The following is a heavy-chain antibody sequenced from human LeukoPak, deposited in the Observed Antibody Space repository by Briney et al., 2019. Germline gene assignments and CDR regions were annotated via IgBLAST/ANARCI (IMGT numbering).Heavy chain of an antibody. CDR1: GYSISSGYY. J-gene: IGHJ6*03. CDR2: IYHSGST. Sequence: PSETLSLTCTVSGYSISSGYYWGWIRQPPGKGLEWIGSIYHSGSTYYNPSLKSRVTISVDTSKNQFSLKLSSVTAADTAVYYCARERPYYYGSGSYGKGYYYYMDVWGKGTTVTVSS. V-gene: IGHV4-38-2*02. D-gene: IGHD3-10*01. CDR3: ARERPYYYGSGSYGKGYYYYMDV.